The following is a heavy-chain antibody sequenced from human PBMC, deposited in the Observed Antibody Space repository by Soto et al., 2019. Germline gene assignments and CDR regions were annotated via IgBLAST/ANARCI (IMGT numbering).Heavy chain of an antibody. V-gene: IGHV5-10-1*01. CDR3: ATDWASDYGDYTRFAY. CDR2: IDPSDSQT. J-gene: IGHJ4*02. Sequence: GESLKISCKGSGYSFAGYWITWVRQKPGKGLEWMGRIDPSDSQTYYSPSFRGHVTISATKSITTVFLQWSSLRAEDTALYYCATDWASDYGDYTRFAYWGQGTLVTVSS. D-gene: IGHD4-17*01. CDR1: GYSFAGYW.